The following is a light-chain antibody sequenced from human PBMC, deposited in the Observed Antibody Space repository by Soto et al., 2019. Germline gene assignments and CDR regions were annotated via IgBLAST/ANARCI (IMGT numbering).Light chain of an antibody. CDR1: QGISSY. V-gene: IGKV1-9*01. CDR2: AAS. Sequence: DIQLTQSPSFLSASVGDRVTITCRASQGISSYLAWYQQKPGKAPKLLIYAASTLQSGVSSRFSGSGSGTEFTLTISNLQPEDFSTYYCQQLNSYPVTFGGGTEVEIK. CDR3: QQLNSYPVT. J-gene: IGKJ4*01.